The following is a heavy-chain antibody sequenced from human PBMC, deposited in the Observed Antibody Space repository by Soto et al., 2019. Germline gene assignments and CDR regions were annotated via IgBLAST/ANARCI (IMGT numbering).Heavy chain of an antibody. CDR3: ARGGSGYTWFNEF. CDR2: IIPVFQTA. V-gene: IGHV1-69*01. CDR1: GGLFSSYP. D-gene: IGHD3-22*01. Sequence: EQLVQSGAEVKKPGSSVKVSCKASGGLFSSYPISCVRQVPGQGLEWMGGIIPVFQTAYYTQRFQGRVTITADESTNTAYMELSSLRSEDTAIYYCARGGSGYTWFNEFWGQGTLVTVSS. J-gene: IGHJ4*02.